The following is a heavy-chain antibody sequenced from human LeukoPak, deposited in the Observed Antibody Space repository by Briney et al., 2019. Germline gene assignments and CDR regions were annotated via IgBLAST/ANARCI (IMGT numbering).Heavy chain of an antibody. CDR2: IYYSGST. J-gene: IGHJ4*02. V-gene: IGHV4-39*01. D-gene: IGHD1-26*01. CDR3: AREDSGSYHTDFDY. Sequence: PSEALSLTCTVSGGSISSSSYYWGWIRQAPGKGLEWIGSIYYSGSTYYNPSLKSRVTISVDTSKNQFSLKLSSVTAADTAVYYCAREDSGSYHTDFDYWGQGTLVTVSS. CDR1: GGSISSSSYY.